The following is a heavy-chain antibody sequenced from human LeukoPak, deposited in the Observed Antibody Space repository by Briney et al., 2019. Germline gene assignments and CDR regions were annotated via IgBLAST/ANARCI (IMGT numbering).Heavy chain of an antibody. Sequence: EAGGSLRLSCAASGFTFSRYGMHWVRQAPGKGLEWVAVIWYDGSNKYCAESVKGRFTISRDNSKNTLHLQMDSLRAEDTAVYYCARDPPMYYYDEPGSRDAFDIWGQGTMVTVSS. CDR1: GFTFSRYG. J-gene: IGHJ3*02. D-gene: IGHD3-22*01. CDR2: IWYDGSNK. CDR3: ARDPPMYYYDEPGSRDAFDI. V-gene: IGHV3-33*01.